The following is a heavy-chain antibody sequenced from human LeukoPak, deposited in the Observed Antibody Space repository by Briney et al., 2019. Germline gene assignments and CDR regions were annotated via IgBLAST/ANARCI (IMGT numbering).Heavy chain of an antibody. Sequence: PSETLSLTCTVSGESIRSSNWWSWVRQPPGKGLEWIGYIYYSGSTNYNPSLKSRVTISVDTSKNQFSLKLSSVTAADTAVYYCARGEDHRDKIRQLDYWGQGTLVTVSS. D-gene: IGHD5-24*01. CDR2: IYYSGST. CDR3: ARGEDHRDKIRQLDY. V-gene: IGHV4-4*02. CDR1: GESIRSSNW. J-gene: IGHJ4*02.